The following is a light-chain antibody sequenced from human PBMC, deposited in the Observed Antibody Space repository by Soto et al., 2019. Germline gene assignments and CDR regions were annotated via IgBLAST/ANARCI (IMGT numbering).Light chain of an antibody. V-gene: IGKV1-39*01. CDR3: QPSYSTPLT. CDR1: QSISSY. J-gene: IGKJ4*01. Sequence: DIQMTQSPSSLSASVGDRVTITCRASQSISSYLNWYQQKPGKAPKLLIYAASSLPGGVPSRFSGSGSGTDFTLTISSLQPEDFATYYCQPSYSTPLTFGGGTKVEIK. CDR2: AAS.